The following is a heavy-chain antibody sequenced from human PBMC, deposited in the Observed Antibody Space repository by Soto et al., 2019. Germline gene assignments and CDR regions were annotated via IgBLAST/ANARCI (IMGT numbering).Heavy chain of an antibody. CDR1: GFTFSDYY. Sequence: QVQLVESGGGLVKPGGSLRLSCTASGFTFSDYYMSWIRQAPGKGLEWVSYISSSGSTIYYADSVKGRFTISRDKAKDSLYRQMNRLRAEYTAVYYCAREGVVTRDVFYIWGQGTMVTVSS. CDR3: AREGVVTRDVFYI. CDR2: ISSSGSTI. J-gene: IGHJ3*02. V-gene: IGHV3-11*01. D-gene: IGHD2-21*02.